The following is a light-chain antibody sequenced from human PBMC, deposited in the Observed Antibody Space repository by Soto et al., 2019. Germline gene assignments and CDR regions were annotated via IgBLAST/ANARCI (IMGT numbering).Light chain of an antibody. V-gene: IGLV1-40*01. CDR3: QSYDSSLSGVV. CDR2: GNS. Sequence: QAVVTQPTSVSGAPGQRVTISCTGSSSNIGAGYDVHWYQQLPGTAPKLLIYGNSNRPSGVPDRFSGSKSGTSASLAITGLQAEDEADYYCQSYDSSLSGVVFGGGTKVTVL. CDR1: SSNIGAGYD. J-gene: IGLJ2*01.